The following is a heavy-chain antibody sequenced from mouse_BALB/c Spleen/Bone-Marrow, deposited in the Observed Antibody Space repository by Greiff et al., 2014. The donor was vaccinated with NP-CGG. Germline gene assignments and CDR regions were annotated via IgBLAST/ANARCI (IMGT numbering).Heavy chain of an antibody. D-gene: IGHD1-2*01. Sequence: VKLEESGPGLVAPSQSLSITCTVSGVSLTNYGVHWVRQPPGKGLEWLGVIWADGSTNYNSALMPRLSISKDNSKSQVFFKMNSLQTDDTAMYYCARITTATGAMDYWGQGTSVTVSS. CDR2: IWADGST. J-gene: IGHJ4*01. CDR3: ARITTATGAMDY. CDR1: GVSLTNYG. V-gene: IGHV2-9*02.